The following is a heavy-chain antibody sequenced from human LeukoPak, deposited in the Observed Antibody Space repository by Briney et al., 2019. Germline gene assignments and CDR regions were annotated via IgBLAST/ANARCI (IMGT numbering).Heavy chain of an antibody. Sequence: GASVKVSCKASGYTFTSYDINWVRQAAGQGLEWMGWMSPNSGNRGYAQKFQGRVTITRSTSISTAYMELSGLRSEDTAVYYCARDPRGGYCTNGVCPFDAFDIWGQGTMVTVSS. J-gene: IGHJ3*02. D-gene: IGHD2-8*01. CDR3: ARDPRGGYCTNGVCPFDAFDI. V-gene: IGHV1-8*03. CDR1: GYTFTSYD. CDR2: MSPNSGNR.